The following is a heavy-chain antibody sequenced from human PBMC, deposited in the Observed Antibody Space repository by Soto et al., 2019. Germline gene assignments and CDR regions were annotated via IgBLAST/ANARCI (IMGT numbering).Heavy chain of an antibody. V-gene: IGHV4-59*01. CDR3: EGYCRSFICLDDHYFGLEV. CDR1: GGSIYTYY. Sequence: SETLSLTCNVAGGSIYTYYWSWIRQSPVKGLKWIGYISDGGSTNYNPSLSSLLTISVDTSTKPVSLKLTSVSAADTATYFCEGYCRSFICLDDHYFGLEVWGQGTPVTVSS. J-gene: IGHJ6*02. D-gene: IGHD2-2*01. CDR2: ISDGGST.